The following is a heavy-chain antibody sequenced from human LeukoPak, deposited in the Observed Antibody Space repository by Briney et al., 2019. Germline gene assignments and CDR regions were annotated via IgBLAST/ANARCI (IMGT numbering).Heavy chain of an antibody. CDR3: AKQLGYCSDGSCYFPY. V-gene: IGHV3-23*01. D-gene: IGHD2-15*01. J-gene: IGHJ4*02. CDR1: GFTFSSSA. CDR2: ISNNGGYT. Sequence: GGSLRLSCAASGFTFSSSAMSWVRQAPGKGLEWVSAISNNGGYTYYADSVQGRFTISRDNSKSTLCLQMNSLRTEDTAVYYCAKQLGYCSDGSCYFPYWGQGTLVTVSS.